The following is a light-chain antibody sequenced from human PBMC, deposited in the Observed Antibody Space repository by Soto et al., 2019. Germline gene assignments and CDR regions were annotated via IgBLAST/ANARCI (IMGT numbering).Light chain of an antibody. Sequence: IQMTQSPSSPSASVRDRVTITCRASQDIGNDLGWYQQKPGKAPNLLIYAASSLRSGVPSRFSGSGSGTHFTRTINSLQAEDSATYFCLQDYTYPWTFGQGTKVEIK. CDR3: LQDYTYPWT. CDR1: QDIGND. V-gene: IGKV1-6*02. CDR2: AAS. J-gene: IGKJ1*01.